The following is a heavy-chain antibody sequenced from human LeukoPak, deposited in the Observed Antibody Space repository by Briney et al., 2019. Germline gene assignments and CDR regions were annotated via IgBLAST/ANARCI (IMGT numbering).Heavy chain of an antibody. J-gene: IGHJ3*02. D-gene: IGHD3-3*01. CDR2: INPSGGST. Sequence: GASVKVSCKASGYTFTSYYMHWVRQAPGQGLEWMGIINPSGGSTSYAQKFQGRVTMTRDTSTSTVYMELSSLRSEDTAVYYCAGGDFWSGYYRGPDAFDIWGQGTMVTVSS. V-gene: IGHV1-46*01. CDR1: GYTFTSYY. CDR3: AGGDFWSGYYRGPDAFDI.